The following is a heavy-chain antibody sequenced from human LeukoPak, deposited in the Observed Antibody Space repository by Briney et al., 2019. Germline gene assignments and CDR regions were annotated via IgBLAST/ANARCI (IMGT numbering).Heavy chain of an antibody. D-gene: IGHD5-24*01. CDR3: ARVVLSRGERDY. CDR1: GFTFDDYG. CDR2: INWNGGST. J-gene: IGHJ4*02. Sequence: GGSLRLSCAASGFTFDDYGMSWVRQAPGKGLEWVSGINWNGGSTSYADSVKGRFTISRDNAKNSLFLQMNSLRAEDTAVYYCARVVLSRGERDYWGPGTLVTVSS. V-gene: IGHV3-20*04.